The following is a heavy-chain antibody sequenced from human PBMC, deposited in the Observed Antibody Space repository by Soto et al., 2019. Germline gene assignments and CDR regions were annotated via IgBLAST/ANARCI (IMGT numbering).Heavy chain of an antibody. D-gene: IGHD3-22*01. CDR1: GYSFTSNW. CDR2: FYPRDSDT. V-gene: IGHV5-51*01. Sequence: GESLKISCKGSGYSFTSNWIGWVRQTPGKGLEWIGIFYPRDSDTRYSPSFQGQVTMSVDRSITTAYLQWTSLKASDTAMYYCARLQGYYDTSGYSVADYWGQGTLVTVSS. J-gene: IGHJ4*02. CDR3: ARLQGYYDTSGYSVADY.